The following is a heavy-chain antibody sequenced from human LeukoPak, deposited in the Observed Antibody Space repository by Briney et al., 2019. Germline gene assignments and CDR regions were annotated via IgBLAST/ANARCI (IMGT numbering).Heavy chain of an antibody. J-gene: IGHJ4*02. CDR3: ARGAQWLLPNYFDY. Sequence: GGSLRLSCAASGFTFDDYAMHWVRQAPGKGLEWVSGISWNSGSIGYADSVKGRFTISRDNAKNSLYLQMNSLRAEDTALYYCARGAQWLLPNYFDYWGQGTLVTVSS. CDR1: GFTFDDYA. CDR2: ISWNSGSI. D-gene: IGHD3-22*01. V-gene: IGHV3-9*01.